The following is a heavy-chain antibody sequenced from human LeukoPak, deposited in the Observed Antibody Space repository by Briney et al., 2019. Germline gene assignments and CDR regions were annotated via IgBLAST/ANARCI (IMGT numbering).Heavy chain of an antibody. D-gene: IGHD2-8*01. CDR2: IYYSGST. CDR3: ARDGYCTNGVCYRRSPNWFDP. CDR1: GGSISSSSYY. V-gene: IGHV4-39*07. J-gene: IGHJ5*02. Sequence: SETLSLTCTVSGGSISSSSYYWGWIRQPPGKGLEWIGSIYYSGSTYYNPSLESRVTISVDTSKNQFSLKLSSVTAADTAVYYCARDGYCTNGVCYRRSPNWFDPWGQGTLVTVSS.